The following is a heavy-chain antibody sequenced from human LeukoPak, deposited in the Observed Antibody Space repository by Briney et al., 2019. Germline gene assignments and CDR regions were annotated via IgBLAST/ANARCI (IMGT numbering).Heavy chain of an antibody. Sequence: SETLSLTCTVSGGSISGGSYYWSWIRQPAGKGLEWIGYIYYSGSTNYNPSLKSRVTISVDTSKNQFSLNLTSVTAADTAVYYCARFTPQGYGWGGYNRFDPWGQGTLVTVSS. D-gene: IGHD3-16*01. CDR2: IYYSGST. J-gene: IGHJ5*02. CDR1: GGSISGGSYY. V-gene: IGHV4-61*10. CDR3: ARFTPQGYGWGGYNRFDP.